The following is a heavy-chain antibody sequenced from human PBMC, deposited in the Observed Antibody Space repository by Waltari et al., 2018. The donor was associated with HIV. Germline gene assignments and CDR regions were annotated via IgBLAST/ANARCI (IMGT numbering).Heavy chain of an antibody. V-gene: IGHV4-39*01. Sequence: QLHLQMSGPRLVKPSETLSLTCSVSDAYMSSSSSYWGWLRQAPGKGLEWIGSIYHNGDTKYNPSLRSRLTISVDTSKNQFSVSLSSVTSADTAIYFCARQREDLVLMILDLAWFDSWGQGTLVTVSS. D-gene: IGHD3-9*01. CDR2: IYHNGDT. CDR1: DAYMSSSSSY. CDR3: ARQREDLVLMILDLAWFDS. J-gene: IGHJ5*01.